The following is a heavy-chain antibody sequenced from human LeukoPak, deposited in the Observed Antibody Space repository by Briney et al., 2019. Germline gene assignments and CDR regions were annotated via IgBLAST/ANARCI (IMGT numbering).Heavy chain of an antibody. V-gene: IGHV3-30*02. J-gene: IGHJ4*02. Sequence: GGSLRLSCAASGFTFSRYGMHWVRQAPGKGLEWVAFIRYDGSNKYYADSVKGRFTISRDNSKNTLYLQMNSLRAEDTAVYYCAKQYNWNDVPNPLFDYWGQGTLVTVSS. CDR2: IRYDGSNK. D-gene: IGHD1-20*01. CDR3: AKQYNWNDVPNPLFDY. CDR1: GFTFSRYG.